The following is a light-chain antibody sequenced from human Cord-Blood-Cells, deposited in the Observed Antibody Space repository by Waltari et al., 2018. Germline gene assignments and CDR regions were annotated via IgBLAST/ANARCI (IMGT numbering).Light chain of an antibody. V-gene: IGKV3-20*01. CDR1: QSVSSSY. CDR3: QQYGSSPWT. J-gene: IGKJ1*01. Sequence: EIVLTQSPGTLSLSPGERATLSCRASQSVSSSYLAWYQQKPGQATRLLIYVASSRATGIPDRFSGSGSGTDFTLTISRLEPEDFVVYYCQQYGSSPWTFGQGTKVEIK. CDR2: VAS.